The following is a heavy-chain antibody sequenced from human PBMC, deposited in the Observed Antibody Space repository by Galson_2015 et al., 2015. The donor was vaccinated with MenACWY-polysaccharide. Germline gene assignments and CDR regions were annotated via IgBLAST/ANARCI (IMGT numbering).Heavy chain of an antibody. V-gene: IGHV3-48*01. CDR1: GFTFSSYS. D-gene: IGHD2-21*02. J-gene: IGHJ2*01. CDR3: ARRAYCGGDCHRTWYFDL. Sequence: SLRLSCAASGFTFSSYSMNWVRQAPGKGLEWVSYISSSSSTIYYADSVKGRFTISRDNAKNSLYLQMNSLRAEDTAVYYCARRAYCGGDCHRTWYFDLWGRGTLVTVSS. CDR2: ISSSSSTI.